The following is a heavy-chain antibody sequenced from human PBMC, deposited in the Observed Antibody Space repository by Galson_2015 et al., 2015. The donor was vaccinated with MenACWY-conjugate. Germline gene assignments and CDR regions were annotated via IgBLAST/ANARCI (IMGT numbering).Heavy chain of an antibody. Sequence: SLRLSCAASGFTFSSYAMNWVRQAPGKGLEWVSTISGSGGSTYYADSVKGRFTISRDNSKNTLSLQMNTLRGEDSAVYYCARVAHQFDPLDMWGRATKVTVSS. CDR3: ARVAHQFDPLDM. CDR1: GFTFSSYA. V-gene: IGHV3-23*01. J-gene: IGHJ3*02. CDR2: ISGSGGST.